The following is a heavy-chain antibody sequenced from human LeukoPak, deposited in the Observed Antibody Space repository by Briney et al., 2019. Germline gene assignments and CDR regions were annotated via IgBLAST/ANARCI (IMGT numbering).Heavy chain of an antibody. V-gene: IGHV3-48*03. CDR2: ISSSGSTI. CDR1: GFTFSSYE. CDR3: ARGGFYGDYETDAFDI. J-gene: IGHJ3*02. D-gene: IGHD4-17*01. Sequence: GGSLRLSCAASGFTFSSYEMNWVRQAPGKGLEWVSYISSSGSTIYYADSVKGRFTISRDNAKNSLYLQMNSLRAEDTAVYYCARGGFYGDYETDAFDIWGQGTMVTVSS.